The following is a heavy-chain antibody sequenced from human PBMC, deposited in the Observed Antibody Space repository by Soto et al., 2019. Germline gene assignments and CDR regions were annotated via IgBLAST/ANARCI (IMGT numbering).Heavy chain of an antibody. J-gene: IGHJ6*02. D-gene: IGHD1-1*01. CDR2: ISSSSSYI. CDR3: ARAEGYEDYYYYGMDV. Sequence: GGLRLSCAASGFTFSSYSMNCVRQAPGKGLEWVSSISSSSSYIYYADSVKGRFTISRDNAKNSLYLQMNSLRAEDTAVYYCARAEGYEDYYYYGMDVWGQGTTVTVSS. V-gene: IGHV3-21*01. CDR1: GFTFSSYS.